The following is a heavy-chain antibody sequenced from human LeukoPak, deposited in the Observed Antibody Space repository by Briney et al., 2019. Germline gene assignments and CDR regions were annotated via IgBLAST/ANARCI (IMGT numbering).Heavy chain of an antibody. J-gene: IGHJ4*02. CDR3: VRDGGKGSEF. CDR2: INHSGST. CDR1: GGSISSSSYY. Sequence: SETLSLTCTVSGGSISSSSYYWGWIRQPPGKGLEWIGEINHSGSTNYNPSLKSRVTISVDNSKNHFSLELSSLTAADTAVYYCVRDGGKGSEFWGQGTLVTVSS. D-gene: IGHD3-10*01. V-gene: IGHV4-39*07.